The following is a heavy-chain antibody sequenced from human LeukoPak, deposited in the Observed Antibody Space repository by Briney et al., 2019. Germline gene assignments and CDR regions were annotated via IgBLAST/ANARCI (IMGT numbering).Heavy chain of an antibody. CDR1: GYTFTGYY. Sequence: GASVKVSCKASGYTFTGYYMHWVRQAPGQGLEWMGWINPNSGGTNYAQKFQGRVTMTRDTSISTAYMELSRLRSDDTAVYYCASAGYYGDYWVGHAFDIWGQGTMVTVSS. CDR3: ASAGYYGDYWVGHAFDI. D-gene: IGHD4-17*01. J-gene: IGHJ3*02. V-gene: IGHV1-2*02. CDR2: INPNSGGT.